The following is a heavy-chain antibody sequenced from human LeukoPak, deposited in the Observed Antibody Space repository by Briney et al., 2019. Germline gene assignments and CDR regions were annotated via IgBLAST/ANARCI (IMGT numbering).Heavy chain of an antibody. V-gene: IGHV1-8*03. D-gene: IGHD5-18*01. CDR1: GDTFTSYD. Sequence: ASVKVSSKASGDTFTSYDINWVRQATGQGLEWKGWMNPNSGNTSYAQKFLGGVITTRNDTISTAYKVLMSLMRADKAVYYYSRDRYVDAPMVEAFDIWGQGTMVTVSS. J-gene: IGHJ3*02. CDR2: MNPNSGNT. CDR3: SRDRYVDAPMVEAFDI.